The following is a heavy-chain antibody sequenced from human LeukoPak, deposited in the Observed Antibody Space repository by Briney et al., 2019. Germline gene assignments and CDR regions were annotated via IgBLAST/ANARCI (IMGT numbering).Heavy chain of an antibody. CDR3: ATGVCSGGSCYFDY. CDR2: FDPEDGET. V-gene: IGHV1-24*01. Sequence: GASVKVSCKVSGYTLTELSMHWVRQAPGKGLEWMGGFDPEDGETIYAQKFQGRVTMTEDTSTDTAYMELSSLRSEDTAVYYCATGVCSGGSCYFDYWGQGTLVTVSS. J-gene: IGHJ4*02. D-gene: IGHD2-15*01. CDR1: GYTLTELS.